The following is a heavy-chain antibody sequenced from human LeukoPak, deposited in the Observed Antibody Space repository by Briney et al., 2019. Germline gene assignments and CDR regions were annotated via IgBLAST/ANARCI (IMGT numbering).Heavy chain of an antibody. J-gene: IGHJ5*02. V-gene: IGHV1-69*01. CDR3: ARKVYCGSTSCYFENWFDP. CDR2: IIPIFGTA. CDR1: GGTFSSYA. Sequence: GASVKVSCKASGGTFSSYAISWVRQAPGQGLEWVGGIIPIFGTANYAQKFQGRVTITADESTSTAYMELSSLRSEDTAVYYCARKVYCGSTSCYFENWFDPWGQGTLVTVSS. D-gene: IGHD2-2*01.